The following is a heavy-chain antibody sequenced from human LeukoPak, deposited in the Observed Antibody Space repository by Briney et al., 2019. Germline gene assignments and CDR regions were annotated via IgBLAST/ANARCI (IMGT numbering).Heavy chain of an antibody. CDR1: GYTFTSYG. CDR2: ISAYNGNT. Sequence: ASVKVSCKASGYTFTSYGISWVRQSPGQGLEWMGWISAYNGNTNYAQKLQGRVTMTTDTSTSTAYMELRSLRSDDTAVYYCARAGRGNPYYYMDVWGKGTTVTVSS. CDR3: ARAGRGNPYYYMDV. J-gene: IGHJ6*03. D-gene: IGHD2-15*01. V-gene: IGHV1-18*01.